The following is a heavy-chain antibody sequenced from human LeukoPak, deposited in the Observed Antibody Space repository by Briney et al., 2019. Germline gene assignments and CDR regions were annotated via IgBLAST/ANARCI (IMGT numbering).Heavy chain of an antibody. J-gene: IGHJ5*02. V-gene: IGHV3-23*01. CDR3: AKDATGDGDLES. CDR1: RFTFSSYA. Sequence: GGSLRLSCAASRFTFSSYAMSWVRQAPGKGLEWVSTITGSGGSTYYADSVKGRFTISRDNSKNTLFLQMNSLRAEDTAVYYCAKDATGDGDLESWGQGTLVTVSP. D-gene: IGHD4-17*01. CDR2: ITGSGGST.